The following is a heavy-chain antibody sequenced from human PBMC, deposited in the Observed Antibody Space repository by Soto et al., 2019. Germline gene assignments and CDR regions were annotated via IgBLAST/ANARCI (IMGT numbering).Heavy chain of an antibody. CDR1: GFTFSSYW. CDR2: INPGGSIT. Sequence: EEQLVESGGGLVQPGGSLRLSCAASGFTFSSYWMHWVRQAPGKGLVWVSRINPGGSITAYADSVKGRFTISRDNAKNTLYPQMNSLRGDDTGVYYCARVPTGKYGVWNYWGQGTLVTVSS. D-gene: IGHD2-8*01. J-gene: IGHJ4*02. CDR3: ARVPTGKYGVWNY. V-gene: IGHV3-74*01.